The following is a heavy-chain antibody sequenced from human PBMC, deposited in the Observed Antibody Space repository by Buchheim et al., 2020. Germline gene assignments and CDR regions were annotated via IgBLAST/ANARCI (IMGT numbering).Heavy chain of an antibody. Sequence: EVQLVESGGGLVQPGGSLRLSCAASGFTFSPYWMSWVRQAPGKGLEWVANIKQDGSEKYYVGSVKGRFTISRDNAKNSLYLQMNSLRAEDTAVYYCARERYYGSGSPFDYWSQGTL. D-gene: IGHD3-10*01. CDR2: IKQDGSEK. CDR1: GFTFSPYW. V-gene: IGHV3-7*03. J-gene: IGHJ4*02. CDR3: ARERYYGSGSPFDY.